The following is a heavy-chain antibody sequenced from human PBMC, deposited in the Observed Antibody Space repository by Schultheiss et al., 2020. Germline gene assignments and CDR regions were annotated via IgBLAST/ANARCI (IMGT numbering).Heavy chain of an antibody. J-gene: IGHJ6*02. CDR2: IYSGGST. CDR3: ARDGGGTTSADYYYYGMDV. Sequence: GGSLRLSCAGTGFTFSRYTMNWVRQAPGKGLEWVSVIYSGGSTYYADSVKGRFTISRDNSKNTLYLQMNSLRAEDTAVYYCARDGGGTTSADYYYYGMDVWGQGTTVTVSS. D-gene: IGHD1-7*01. CDR1: GFTFSRYT. V-gene: IGHV3-66*02.